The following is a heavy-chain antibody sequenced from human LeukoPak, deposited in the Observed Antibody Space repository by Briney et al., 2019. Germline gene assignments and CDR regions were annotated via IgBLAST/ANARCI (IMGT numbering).Heavy chain of an antibody. J-gene: IGHJ4*02. CDR1: RVTFSRYA. CDR2: ISGSGGST. CDR3: AKNPQYYYDSSGFFEY. V-gene: IGHV3-23*01. Sequence: PGGSLRLSCAASRVTFSRYAMNWVRQAPGKGLEWVSAISGSGGSTYYADSVKGRFTISRDNSKDTLYLQMNSLRVEDTAVYYCAKNPQYYYDSSGFFEYWGQGTLVTVSS. D-gene: IGHD3-22*01.